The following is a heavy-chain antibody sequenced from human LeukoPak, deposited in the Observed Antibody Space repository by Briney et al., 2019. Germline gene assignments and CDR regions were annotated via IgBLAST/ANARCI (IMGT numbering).Heavy chain of an antibody. CDR3: TTTYIVASTRKFGDY. V-gene: IGHV3-15*01. CDR1: GFIFSNAW. CDR2: IKSKTEGGTT. Sequence: PGGSLRLSCAASGFIFSNAWMNWVRQAPGKGLEWVGRIKSKTEGGTTDYAAPVKGRFAISRDDSQNTVDLQISSLTAEDTAMYFCTTTYIVASTRKFGDYWGQGTLVVVSS. J-gene: IGHJ4*02. D-gene: IGHD5-12*01.